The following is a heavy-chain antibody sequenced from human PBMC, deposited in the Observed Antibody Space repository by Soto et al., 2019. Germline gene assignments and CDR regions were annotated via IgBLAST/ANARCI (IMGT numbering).Heavy chain of an antibody. D-gene: IGHD3-22*01. J-gene: IGHJ6*02. V-gene: IGHV3-33*01. CDR1: GFIFSNYA. Sequence: GGSLRLSCAASGFIFSNYAMHWVRQAPGKGLEWVAVIRYDGSEKYYADSVKGRFTMSRDNSKNTLYLQMNSLRAEDTAVYYCARTYDSRGYHSKNYYYYGMDVWGQGTTVTVSS. CDR2: IRYDGSEK. CDR3: ARTYDSRGYHSKNYYYYGMDV.